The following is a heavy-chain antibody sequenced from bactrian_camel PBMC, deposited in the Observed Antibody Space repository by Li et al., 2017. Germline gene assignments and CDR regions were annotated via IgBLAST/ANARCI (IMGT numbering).Heavy chain of an antibody. CDR3: AEGRGSRGEHCYSLNY. D-gene: IGHD6*01. V-gene: IGHV3S40*01. Sequence: VQLVESGGGLVQPGGSLTLSCVASVFSAIAYDMAWVRQAPGKGLEWVADINRDGGTTSYRDSVKGRFTFSQNKAKNTVYLQMNNLQPEDTATYYCAEGRGSRGEHCYSLNYWGQGTQVTVS. J-gene: IGHJ4*01. CDR2: INRDGGTT. CDR1: VFSAIAYD.